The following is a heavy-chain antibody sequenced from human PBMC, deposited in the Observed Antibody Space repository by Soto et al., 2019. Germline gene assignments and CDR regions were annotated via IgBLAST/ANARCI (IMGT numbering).Heavy chain of an antibody. D-gene: IGHD2-21*02. Sequence: SETLSLTCIVSGESISSSSYYWGWIRQPPGKGLEWIGGIYYSGRTYYNPSFKSRVTISIDTSKNQFSLKLSYVTATDTAVYYCARQRKTVVTQGYFDHWGQGALVTVSS. CDR1: GESISSSSYY. CDR3: ARQRKTVVTQGYFDH. CDR2: IYYSGRT. J-gene: IGHJ4*02. V-gene: IGHV4-39*01.